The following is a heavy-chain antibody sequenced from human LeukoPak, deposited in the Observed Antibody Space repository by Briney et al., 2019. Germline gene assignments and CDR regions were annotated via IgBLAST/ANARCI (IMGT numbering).Heavy chain of an antibody. D-gene: IGHD3-10*01. Sequence: GGSLRLSCAASGFTFSSYSMNWVRQAPGKGLEWVSSISSSSSYIYYADSVKGRFTISRDNSKNTLYLQMNSLRAEDTAVYYCAKDITMVRGVYYDYWGQGTLVTVSS. V-gene: IGHV3-21*04. CDR1: GFTFSSYS. CDR3: AKDITMVRGVYYDY. CDR2: ISSSSSYI. J-gene: IGHJ4*02.